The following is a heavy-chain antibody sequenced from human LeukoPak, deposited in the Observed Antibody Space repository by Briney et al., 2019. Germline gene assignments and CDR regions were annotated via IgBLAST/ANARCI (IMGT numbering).Heavy chain of an antibody. CDR2: IYYSGSN. CDR1: GGSISSYH. J-gene: IGHJ5*02. D-gene: IGHD6-6*01. CDR3: ARAYGGYSSSPYNCLDP. V-gene: IGHV4-59*01. Sequence: ASETLSLTCTVPGGSISSYHWSWIRQSPGKGLEWIGYIYYSGSNNYNLSLKSRVTISLDTSKNQFSLTLISVTAADTAVYYCARAYGGYSSSPYNCLDPWGQGTLVTVSS.